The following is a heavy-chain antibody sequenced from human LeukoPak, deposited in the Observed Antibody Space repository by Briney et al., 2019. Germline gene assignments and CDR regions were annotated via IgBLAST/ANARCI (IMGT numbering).Heavy chain of an antibody. V-gene: IGHV3-23*01. Sequence: LGGSLRLSCATSGFAFRIFPMIWARQAPGKGLEWVSSISADSTTTNYADFAKGRFTVSRDNSRRTLYLQMNSLRVEDTALYYCATLMYTTGRQGFDSWGQGTRVTVSS. CDR1: GFAFRIFP. CDR3: ATLMYTTGRQGFDS. D-gene: IGHD6-19*01. J-gene: IGHJ4*02. CDR2: ISADSTTT.